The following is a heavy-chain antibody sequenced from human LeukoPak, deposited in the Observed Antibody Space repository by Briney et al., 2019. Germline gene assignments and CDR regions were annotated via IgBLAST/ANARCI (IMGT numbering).Heavy chain of an antibody. CDR1: GFSFSDHW. V-gene: IGHV3-74*01. Sequence: GGSLRLSCEASGFSFSDHWMEWVRQAPGKGLVWVSRIDTDGRTTSYADSVKGRFTISRDNAKNTLYLQMNSLRGEDTAVYYCARGRGYTYANDYWGQGTLVTVSS. J-gene: IGHJ4*02. CDR2: IDTDGRTT. D-gene: IGHD5-18*01. CDR3: ARGRGYTYANDY.